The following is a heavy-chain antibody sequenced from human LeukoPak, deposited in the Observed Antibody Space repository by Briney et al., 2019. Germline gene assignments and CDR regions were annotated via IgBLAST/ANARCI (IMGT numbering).Heavy chain of an antibody. D-gene: IGHD6-13*01. CDR1: GFTFSDYY. Sequence: GGSLRLSCAASGFTFSDYYMSWIRQAPGKGLEWVSYISSSGSTIYYADSVKGRFTIYRDNAKNSLYLQMNSLRAEDTAVYYCARVGAAAVYYYYYMDVWGKGTTVTVSS. J-gene: IGHJ6*03. CDR3: ARVGAAAVYYYYYMDV. V-gene: IGHV3-11*04. CDR2: ISSSGSTI.